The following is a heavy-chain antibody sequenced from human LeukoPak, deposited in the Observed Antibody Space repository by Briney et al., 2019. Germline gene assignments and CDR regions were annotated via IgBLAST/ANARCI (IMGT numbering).Heavy chain of an antibody. CDR3: ARVLATIVDY. V-gene: IGHV4-59*01. D-gene: IGHD5-24*01. CDR1: GGSISSYY. J-gene: IGHJ4*02. Sequence: SEALSLTCTVSGGSISSYYWSWIRQPPGKGLEWIGYIYYSGSTNYNPSLKSRVTISVDTSKNQFSLKLSSVTAADTAVYYCARVLATIVDYWGQGTLVTVSS. CDR2: IYYSGST.